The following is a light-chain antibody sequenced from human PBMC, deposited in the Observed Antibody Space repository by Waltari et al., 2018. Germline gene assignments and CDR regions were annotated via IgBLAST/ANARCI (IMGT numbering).Light chain of an antibody. CDR2: VDS. CDR1: SSNIGNNA. V-gene: IGLV1-36*01. Sequence: QSVLTQPPSVSAAPRQRDTISCSGSSSNIGNNAVNWYQQLPGQAPTLRIYVDSLVTSVVSDRFSGSKSGTSASLASSELQSEDEANYYCAVWDGSLNGVVIGGGTRLTV. CDR3: AVWDGSLNGVV. J-gene: IGLJ2*01.